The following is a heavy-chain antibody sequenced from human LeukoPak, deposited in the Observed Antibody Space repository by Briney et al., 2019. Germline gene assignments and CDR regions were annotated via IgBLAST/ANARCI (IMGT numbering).Heavy chain of an antibody. CDR3: ARFSRIAVDPYFDY. CDR2: ISAYNGDT. D-gene: IGHD6-19*01. Sequence: ASVKVSCKASGYTFTSYGISWVRQAPGQGLEWMGWISAYNGDTNYAQKLQGRVTMTTDTSTSTAYMELRSLRPDDTAVYYCARFSRIAVDPYFDYWGQGTLVTVSS. V-gene: IGHV1-18*01. J-gene: IGHJ4*02. CDR1: GYTFTSYG.